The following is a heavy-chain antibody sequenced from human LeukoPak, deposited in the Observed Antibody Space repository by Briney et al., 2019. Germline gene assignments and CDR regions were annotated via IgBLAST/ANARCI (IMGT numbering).Heavy chain of an antibody. CDR1: GGSISSSSYY. CDR2: IYYSGST. J-gene: IGHJ5*02. V-gene: IGHV4-39*07. D-gene: IGHD3-10*01. Sequence: PSETLSLTCTVSGGSISSSSYYWGWIRQPPGKGLEWIGSIYYSGSTYYNPSLKSRVTISVDTSKNQFSLKLSSVTAADTAVYYCARDRILWFGESPSWFDPWGQGTLVTVSS. CDR3: ARDRILWFGESPSWFDP.